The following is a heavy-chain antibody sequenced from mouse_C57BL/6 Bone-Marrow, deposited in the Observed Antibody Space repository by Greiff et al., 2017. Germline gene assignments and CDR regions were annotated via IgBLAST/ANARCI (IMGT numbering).Heavy chain of an antibody. CDR1: GFTFSSYA. CDR2: ISDGGSYT. CDR3: ARPYYYGSSLFAY. D-gene: IGHD1-1*01. J-gene: IGHJ3*01. Sequence: EVQVVASGGGLVKPGGSLKLSCAASGFTFSSYALSWVRQTPEKRLEWVATISDGGSYTYYPDNVKGPFTISRDNAKNNLYLQMSHLKSEDTAMYYCARPYYYGSSLFAYWGQGTLVTVSA. V-gene: IGHV5-4*01.